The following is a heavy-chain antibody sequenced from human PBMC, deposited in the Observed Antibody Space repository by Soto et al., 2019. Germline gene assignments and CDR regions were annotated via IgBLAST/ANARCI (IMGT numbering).Heavy chain of an antibody. CDR1: GDSVSSNSAA. J-gene: IGHJ6*02. CDR2: TYYRSKWYN. Sequence: QVQLQQSGPGLVKPSQTLSLTCAISGDSVSSNSAAWNWIRQSPSRGLEWLGRTYYRSKWYNDYAVSVKSRITINPDTSKKQFSLQLNSVTPEDTAVYYCAGCSSTSCYSYYYYGMDVWGQGTTVTVSS. CDR3: AGCSSTSCYSYYYYGMDV. V-gene: IGHV6-1*01. D-gene: IGHD2-2*02.